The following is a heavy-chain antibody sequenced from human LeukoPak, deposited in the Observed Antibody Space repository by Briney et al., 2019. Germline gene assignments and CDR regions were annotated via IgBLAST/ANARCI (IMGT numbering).Heavy chain of an antibody. D-gene: IGHD2-21*02. CDR3: ARGLLRHYFDY. Sequence: PSETLSLTCAVSGYSISSGYYWGWVRQAPGKGLEWVSVIYSGGSTYYADSVKGRFTISRDNSKNTLYLQMNSLRAEDTAVYYCARGLLRHYFDYWGQGTLVTVSS. CDR2: IYSGGST. J-gene: IGHJ4*02. CDR1: GYSISSGYY. V-gene: IGHV3-53*01.